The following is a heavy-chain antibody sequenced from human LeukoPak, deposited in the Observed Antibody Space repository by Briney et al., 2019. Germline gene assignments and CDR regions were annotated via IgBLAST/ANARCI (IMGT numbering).Heavy chain of an antibody. Sequence: PSETLSLTCAVSGGSISSGGYSWSWIRQPPGKGMEWIGYISHTGSTYYNPSLKSRVTISVDTSKNQFSLKLSSVTAADTAVYYCASWVVPAATFDYWGQGTLVTVSS. CDR3: ASWVVPAATFDY. D-gene: IGHD2-2*01. J-gene: IGHJ4*02. V-gene: IGHV4-30-2*02. CDR2: ISHTGST. CDR1: GGSISSGGYS.